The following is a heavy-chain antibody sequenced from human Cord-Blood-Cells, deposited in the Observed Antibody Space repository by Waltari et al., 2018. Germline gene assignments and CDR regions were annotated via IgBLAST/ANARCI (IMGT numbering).Heavy chain of an antibody. V-gene: IGHV3-30*04. J-gene: IGHJ4*02. Sequence: QVQLVVSGGGVFKPGRSLRLSCGASGCSFSSYAMHWGRQAPGKGLEWVAVISYDGSNKYYADSVKGRFTISRDNSKNTLYLQMNSLRAEDTAVYYCARAPVRYYFDYWGQGTLVTVSS. CDR1: GCSFSSYA. D-gene: IGHD3-22*01. CDR2: ISYDGSNK. CDR3: ARAPVRYYFDY.